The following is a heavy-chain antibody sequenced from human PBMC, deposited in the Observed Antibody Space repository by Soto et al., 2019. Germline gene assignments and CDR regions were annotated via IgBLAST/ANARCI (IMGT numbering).Heavy chain of an antibody. Sequence: ASVKVSCKASGYTFTSYGISWVRQAPGQGLEWMGWVSAYNGNTIYAQRFQGRVTMTTDTSTSTAYMELRNLRSDDTAVCYCARGQKDIVVVLRDNWFDPWGQGTLVTVPQ. CDR2: VSAYNGNT. V-gene: IGHV1-18*01. D-gene: IGHD2-15*01. J-gene: IGHJ5*02. CDR1: GYTFTSYG. CDR3: ARGQKDIVVVLRDNWFDP.